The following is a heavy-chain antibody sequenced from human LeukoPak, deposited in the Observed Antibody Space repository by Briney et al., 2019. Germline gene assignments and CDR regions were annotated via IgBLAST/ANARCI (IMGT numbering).Heavy chain of an antibody. CDR1: GYSISNGYY. J-gene: IGHJ6*03. CDR3: ARQHDSYYYYYIDV. Sequence: SETLSLTCAVSGYSISNGYYGVWIRQPPGRGLEWIGSLYHIDSTYYNASLRSRVSMSVETSKNQFSLTLSFVTAADTAVYYCARQHDSYYYYYIDVWGSGTTVTVSS. CDR2: LYHIDST. V-gene: IGHV4-38-2*01.